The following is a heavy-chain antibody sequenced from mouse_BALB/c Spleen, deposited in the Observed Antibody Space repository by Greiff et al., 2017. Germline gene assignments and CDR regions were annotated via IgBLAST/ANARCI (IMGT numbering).Heavy chain of an antibody. CDR2: IDPENGNT. V-gene: IGHV14-1*02. CDR1: GFNIKDYY. D-gene: IGHD1-1*01. CDR3: ASNNYYGSSLYYFDY. J-gene: IGHJ2*01. Sequence: VQLQQSGAELVRPGALVKLSCKASGFNIKDYYMHWVKQRPEQGLEWIGWIDPENGNTIYDPKFQGKASITADTSSNTAYLQLSSLTSEDTAVYYCASNNYYGSSLYYFDYWGQGTTLTVSS.